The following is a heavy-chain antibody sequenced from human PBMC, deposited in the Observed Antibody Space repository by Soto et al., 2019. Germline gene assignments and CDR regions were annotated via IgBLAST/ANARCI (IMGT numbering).Heavy chain of an antibody. CDR2: IWYDGSNK. D-gene: IGHD5-18*01. V-gene: IGHV3-33*01. J-gene: IGHJ4*02. CDR1: GFTYRLYG. CDR3: ARGGYSYGSLYFDY. Sequence: QVQLVESGGGGVQPGRSLRLPCAASGFTYRLYGMHWVRQAPGKGLEWVAVIWYDGSNKYYADSVKGRFTISRDNSKNTLYLQMNSLRAEDTAVYYCARGGYSYGSLYFDYWGQGTLVTVSS.